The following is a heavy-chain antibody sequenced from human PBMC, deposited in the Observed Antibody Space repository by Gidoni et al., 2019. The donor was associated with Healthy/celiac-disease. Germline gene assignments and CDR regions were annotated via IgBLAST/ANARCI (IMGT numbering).Heavy chain of an antibody. Sequence: QVQLVQSGAEVKKPGASVKVSCKASGYTFTSYAMHWVRQAPGQRLEWMGWINAGNGNTKYSQKFQGRVTITRDTSASTAYMELSSLRSEDTAVYYCARESITIFGVAPTYYYYGMDVWGQGTTVTVSS. CDR1: GYTFTSYA. CDR3: ARESITIFGVAPTYYYYGMDV. D-gene: IGHD3-3*01. J-gene: IGHJ6*02. V-gene: IGHV1-3*01. CDR2: INAGNGNT.